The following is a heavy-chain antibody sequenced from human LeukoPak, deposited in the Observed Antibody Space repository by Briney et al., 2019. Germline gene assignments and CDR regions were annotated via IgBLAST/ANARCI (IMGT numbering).Heavy chain of an antibody. CDR2: IYTSGST. J-gene: IGHJ4*02. Sequence: SDTLPLTRTDSGWSISRYYWIWIRQPAGKGLEWIGRIYTSGSTGYNPSLKSRVTMSVDTSKYQFSLKLSSVTAADTAVYYCARVDLRAAYFDYWGQGTLVTVSS. CDR3: ARVDLRAAYFDY. D-gene: IGHD2-15*01. CDR1: GWSISRYY. V-gene: IGHV4-4*07.